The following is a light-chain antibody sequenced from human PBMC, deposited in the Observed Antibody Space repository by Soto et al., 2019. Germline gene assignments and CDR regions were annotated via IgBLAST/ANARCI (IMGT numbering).Light chain of an antibody. Sequence: QSVLTQPPSLSGTPGQRVTISCSGSTSNIAGNTVHWYQHLPETAPKLLIYDDNKRPSGIPDRFSGSKSGTSATLGITGFQTGDEADYYCGSWDSSLSAYVFGTGTKVTVL. CDR2: DDN. J-gene: IGLJ1*01. CDR3: GSWDSSLSAYV. CDR1: TSNIAGNT. V-gene: IGLV1-51*01.